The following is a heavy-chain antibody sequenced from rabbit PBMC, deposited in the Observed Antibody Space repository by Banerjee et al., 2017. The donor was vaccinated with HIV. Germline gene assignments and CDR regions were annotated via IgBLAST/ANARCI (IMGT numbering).Heavy chain of an antibody. CDR1: GFDLSSYYY. V-gene: IGHV1S45*01. CDR2: IYAGSSGST. J-gene: IGHJ6*01. Sequence: QEQLEESGGDLVKPGASLTLTCTASGFDLSSYYYMCWVRQAPGKGLEWIACIYAGSSGSTYYASWAKGRFTISKTSSTTVTLQMTSLTAADTATYFCARAVDYYIFGYVGYGYINGMDLWGQGTLVTVS. D-gene: IGHD6-1*01. CDR3: ARAVDYYIFGYVGYGYINGMDL.